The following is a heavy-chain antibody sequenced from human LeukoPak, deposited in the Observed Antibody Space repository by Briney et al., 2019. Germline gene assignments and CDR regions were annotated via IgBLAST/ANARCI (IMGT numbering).Heavy chain of an antibody. CDR3: ARTMYSSGWFFDY. V-gene: IGHV1-8*01. Sequence: ASVKVSCKASGYTFTSYDINWVRQATGQGLEWMGWMNPNSGNTGYAQKFQGRVTITTDESTSTAYMELSSLRSEDTAVYYCARTMYSSGWFFDYWGQGTLVTVSS. CDR1: GYTFTSYD. D-gene: IGHD6-19*01. J-gene: IGHJ4*02. CDR2: MNPNSGNT.